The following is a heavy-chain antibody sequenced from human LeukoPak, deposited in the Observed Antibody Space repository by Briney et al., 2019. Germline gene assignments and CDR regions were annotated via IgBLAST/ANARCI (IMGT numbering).Heavy chain of an antibody. CDR2: INHSGST. V-gene: IGHV4-34*01. CDR3: AIPMSQYSSSSRRALHSQQYFQH. Sequence: KPSETLSCTCAGYGGSISGYYWSWLRQPPGKGQEWIRKINHSGSTNYNPSLKSRVTISVDTSKNQFSLKLSSVTAADTAVYYCAIPMSQYSSSSRRALHSQQYFQHWGQGTLVTVSS. D-gene: IGHD6-6*01. CDR1: GGSISGYY. J-gene: IGHJ1*01.